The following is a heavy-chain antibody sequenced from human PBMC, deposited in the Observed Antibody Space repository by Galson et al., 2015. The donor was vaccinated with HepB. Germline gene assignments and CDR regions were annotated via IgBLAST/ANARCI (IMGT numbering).Heavy chain of an antibody. D-gene: IGHD3-3*01. Sequence: LSLTCTVSGDSISSGDYYWSWIRQPPGKRLEWIGYVYYNGNKYYNPSLKSRLIITPDMSRNHFSLNLTSVTAADTAMYYCARLARAPDSSSAYHIDSWGQGTLVTVSS. J-gene: IGHJ4*02. CDR1: GDSISSGDYY. CDR2: VYYNGNK. V-gene: IGHV4-30-4*01. CDR3: ARLARAPDSSSAYHIDS.